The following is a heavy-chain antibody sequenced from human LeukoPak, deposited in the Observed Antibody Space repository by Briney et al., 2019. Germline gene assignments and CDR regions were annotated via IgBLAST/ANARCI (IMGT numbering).Heavy chain of an antibody. J-gene: IGHJ5*02. V-gene: IGHV4-39*01. D-gene: IGHD1-26*01. CDR3: ARIVGTTPRIDH. CDR2: IYYSGST. CDR1: GGSISSSSYY. Sequence: SETLSLTCTVSGGSISSSSYYWGWIRQPPGKGLEWIGSIYYSGSTYYNPSLKSRVTISVDTSKNLFSLKLSSVTAADTAVYYCARIVGTTPRIDHWGQGTLVTVSS.